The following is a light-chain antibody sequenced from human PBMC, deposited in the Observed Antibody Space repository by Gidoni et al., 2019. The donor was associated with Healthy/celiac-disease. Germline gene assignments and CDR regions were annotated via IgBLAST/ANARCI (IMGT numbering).Light chain of an antibody. CDR3: SSYTSSSTLGV. V-gene: IGLV2-14*01. Sequence: QSALTQPDSVSGSPGQSITISCTGTSSDVGGYNYVSWYQQHPGKAHKLMIYDVSNRPSVVSNRFSGSKSGNTASLTISGLQAEDEADYYCSSYTSSSTLGVFGGGTKLTVL. J-gene: IGLJ3*02. CDR1: SSDVGGYNY. CDR2: DVS.